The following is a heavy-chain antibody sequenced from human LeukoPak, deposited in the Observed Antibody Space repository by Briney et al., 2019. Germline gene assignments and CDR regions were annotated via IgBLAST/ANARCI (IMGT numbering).Heavy chain of an antibody. CDR3: AKVHSGYDFNWYFDL. CDR2: ISWNSGSV. CDR1: GFTFDDYA. Sequence: GGSLRLSCAASGFTFDDYAMHWVRQAPGKGLEWVSDISWNSGSVGYADSVKGRFTISRDNAKNPLYLQMNSLRAEDTALYYCAKVHSGYDFNWYFDLWGRGTLVTVSS. V-gene: IGHV3-9*01. J-gene: IGHJ2*01. D-gene: IGHD5-12*01.